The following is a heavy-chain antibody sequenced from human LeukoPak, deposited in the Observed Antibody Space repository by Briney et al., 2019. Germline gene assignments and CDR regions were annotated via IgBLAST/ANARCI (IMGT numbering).Heavy chain of an antibody. D-gene: IGHD6-13*01. Sequence: ASVKVSCKASGYTFTGYYMHWVRQAPGQGLEWMGWINPNSGGTNYAQKFQGRVTMTRDTSISTAYMELSRLRSDDTAVYYCARGDRSSSWLIHPQRVAFDIWGQGTMVTVSS. V-gene: IGHV1-2*02. CDR2: INPNSGGT. CDR3: ARGDRSSSWLIHPQRVAFDI. CDR1: GYTFTGYY. J-gene: IGHJ3*02.